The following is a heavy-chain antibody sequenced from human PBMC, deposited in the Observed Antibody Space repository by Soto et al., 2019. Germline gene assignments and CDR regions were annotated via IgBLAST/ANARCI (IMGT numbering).Heavy chain of an antibody. CDR2: IIPILGIA. V-gene: IGHV1-69*04. CDR1: GGTFSSYA. CDR3: ARDHYDSSGYYNWFDP. D-gene: IGHD3-22*01. Sequence: ASVKVSCKASGGTFSSYAISWVRQAPGQGLEWMGRIIPILGIANYAQKFQGRVTITADKSTSTAYMELSSLRSEDTAVYYCARDHYDSSGYYNWFDPWGQGTLVTVSS. J-gene: IGHJ5*02.